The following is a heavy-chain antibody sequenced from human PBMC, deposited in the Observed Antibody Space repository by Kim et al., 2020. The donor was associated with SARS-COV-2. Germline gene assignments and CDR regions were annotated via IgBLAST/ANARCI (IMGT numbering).Heavy chain of an antibody. CDR3: EADGGKADY. CDR2: IYTSGST. J-gene: IGHJ4*02. CDR1: GGSISSGSYY. V-gene: IGHV4-61*02. Sequence: SETLSLTCTVSGGSISSGSYYWSWIRQPAGKGLEWIGRIYTSGSTNYNPSLKSRVTISVDTSKNQFSLKLSSVTAADTAVYYCEADGGKADYWGQGTLVTVSS. D-gene: IGHD2-15*01.